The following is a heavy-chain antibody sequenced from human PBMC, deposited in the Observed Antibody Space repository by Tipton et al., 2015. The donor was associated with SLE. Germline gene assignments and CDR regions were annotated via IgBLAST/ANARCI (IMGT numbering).Heavy chain of an antibody. D-gene: IGHD6-13*01. CDR1: GFTFSSYG. Sequence: SLRLSCAASGFTFSSYGMHWVRQAPGKGLEWVAVIYSGGSTYYTDSVKGRFTISRDNSKNTLYLQMNSLRAEDTAVYYCARGAWAAAGHWGQGTLVTVSS. CDR2: IYSGGST. J-gene: IGHJ4*02. V-gene: IGHV3-NL1*01. CDR3: ARGAWAAAGH.